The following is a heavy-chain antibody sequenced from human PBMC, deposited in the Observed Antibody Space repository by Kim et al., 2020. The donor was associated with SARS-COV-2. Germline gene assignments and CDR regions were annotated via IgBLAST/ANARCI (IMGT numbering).Heavy chain of an antibody. V-gene: IGHV3-74*01. CDR3: AREPPSDAFDI. CDR2: INSDGSST. CDR1: GFTFSSYW. Sequence: GGSLRLSCAASGFTFSSYWMQWVRQAPGKGLVWVSRINSDGSSTSYADSVKGRFTISRDNAKNTLYLQMNSLRAEDTAVYYCAREPPSDAFDIWGQGTMVTVSS. J-gene: IGHJ3*02.